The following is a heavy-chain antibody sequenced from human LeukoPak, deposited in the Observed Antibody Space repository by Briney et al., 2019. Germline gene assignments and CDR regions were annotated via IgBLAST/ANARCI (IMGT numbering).Heavy chain of an antibody. J-gene: IGHJ4*02. CDR1: GGSISSYY. CDR3: ARDLDSSGWCNFDY. Sequence: SETLSLTCTASGGSISSYYWSWIRQPAGKGLDWIGRIYTSGSTNYNPSLKSRVTMSVDTSKNQFSLKLRSVTAADTAVYYCARDLDSSGWCNFDYWGQGTLVTVSS. CDR2: IYTSGST. D-gene: IGHD6-19*01. V-gene: IGHV4-4*07.